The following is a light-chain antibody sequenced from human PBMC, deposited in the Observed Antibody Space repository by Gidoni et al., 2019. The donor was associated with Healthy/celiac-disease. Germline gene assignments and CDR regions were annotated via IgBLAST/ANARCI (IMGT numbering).Light chain of an antibody. J-gene: IGKJ1*01. CDR2: AAS. CDR3: QKYNSAPWT. Sequence: DIQMTQSPSSLSASVGDRVTITCRPSQGISNYLAWYQQKPGKVPKLLIYAASTLQSGVPSRFSGSGSGTDFTLTISSLQPEDVATYYCQKYNSAPWTFGQGTKVEIK. V-gene: IGKV1-27*01. CDR1: QGISNY.